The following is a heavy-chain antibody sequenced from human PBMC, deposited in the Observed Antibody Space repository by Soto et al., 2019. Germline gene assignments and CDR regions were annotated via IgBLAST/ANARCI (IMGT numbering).Heavy chain of an antibody. CDR1: GFTFSSYS. Sequence: QPRGPLRLSSPASGFTFSSYSMNWVRQAPGKGLEYVSAIGLHGRGAYYADSVKGRFTISGDNSKNTLYLQMNSRRAEDTAVYYCSRPEGYSSWSPFDSWGQGTSVPVSS. V-gene: IGHV3-64*04. D-gene: IGHD6-6*01. J-gene: IGHJ4*02. CDR2: IGLHGRGA. CDR3: SRPEGYSSWSPFDS.